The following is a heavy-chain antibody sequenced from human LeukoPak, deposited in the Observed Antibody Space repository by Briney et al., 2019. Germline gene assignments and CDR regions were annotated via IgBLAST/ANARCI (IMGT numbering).Heavy chain of an antibody. J-gene: IGHJ5*02. V-gene: IGHV1-46*01. Sequence: ASVKVSCKASGYTFTSYYMHWVRQAPGQGLEWMGLINPTGGSTGYAQKFQGRVTMTRDMSTSTDYMELSSLRSEDTAIYYCARDNSVGDNVWWFDPWGQGTLVTVSS. CDR1: GYTFTSYY. CDR2: INPTGGST. CDR3: ARDNSVGDNVWWFDP. D-gene: IGHD1-26*01.